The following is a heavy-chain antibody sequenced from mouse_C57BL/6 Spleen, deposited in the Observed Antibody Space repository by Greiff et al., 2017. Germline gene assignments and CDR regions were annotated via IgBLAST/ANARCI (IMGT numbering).Heavy chain of an antibody. CDR2: SYPGDGDT. Sequence: QVHVKQSGPELVKPGASVKISCKASGYAFSSSWMNWVKQRPGKGLEWIGRSYPGDGDTNYNGKFKGKATLTADKSSSTAYMQLSSLTSEDSAVYFCARSLWITTGYWYFDVWGTGTTVTVSS. CDR1: GYAFSSSW. CDR3: ARSLWITTGYWYFDV. D-gene: IGHD2-4*01. V-gene: IGHV1-82*01. J-gene: IGHJ1*03.